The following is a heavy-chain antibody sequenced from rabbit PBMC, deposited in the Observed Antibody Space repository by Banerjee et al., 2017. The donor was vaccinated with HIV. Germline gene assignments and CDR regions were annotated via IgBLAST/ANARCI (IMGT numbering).Heavy chain of an antibody. CDR2: IYSSNGDK. Sequence: QEQLEESGGDLVKPGRSLTLTCTASGFSFSSTYYMCWVRQAPGKGLELIACIYSSNGDKWYASWVNGRFTISRSTSLNTVDLKMTSLTAADTASYFCARDLAGVIGWNFNLWGQGTLVTVS. CDR3: ARDLAGVIGWNFNL. J-gene: IGHJ4*01. V-gene: IGHV1S43*01. D-gene: IGHD4-1*01. CDR1: GFSFSSTYY.